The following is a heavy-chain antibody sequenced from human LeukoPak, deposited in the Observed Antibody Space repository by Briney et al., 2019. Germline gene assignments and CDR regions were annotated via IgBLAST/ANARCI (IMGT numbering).Heavy chain of an antibody. CDR3: AKDAPGAGGFDY. V-gene: IGHV3-23*01. D-gene: IGHD1-14*01. CDR2: IGISDVDR. J-gene: IGHJ4*02. Sequence: PGGSLRLSCAASGFTISSQAMSWVRQAPGKGLECVSPIGISDVDRHYADSVKGRFTISRDNSKNTLYLQMNSLRADDTAVYYCAKDAPGAGGFDYWGQGTLVTVSS. CDR1: GFTISSQA.